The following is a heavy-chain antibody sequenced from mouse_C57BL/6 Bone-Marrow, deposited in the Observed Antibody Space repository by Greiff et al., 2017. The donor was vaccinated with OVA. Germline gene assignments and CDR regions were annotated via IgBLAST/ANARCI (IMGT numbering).Heavy chain of an antibody. CDR2: IDPEDGET. D-gene: IGHD1-1*01. J-gene: IGHJ2*01. Sequence: VQLQQSGAELVKPGASVKLSCTASGFNIKDYYMHWVKQRTEQGLEWIGRIDPEDGETKYAPKFQGKATITADTSSKPAYLQLSSLTSADTAVYYCFYYGSSKGVVPYYFDYWGQGTTLTVSS. CDR1: GFNIKDYY. CDR3: FYYGSSKGVVPYYFDY. V-gene: IGHV14-2*01.